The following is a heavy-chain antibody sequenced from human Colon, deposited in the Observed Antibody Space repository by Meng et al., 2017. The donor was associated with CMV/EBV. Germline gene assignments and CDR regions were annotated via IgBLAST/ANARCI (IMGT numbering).Heavy chain of an antibody. Sequence: SISSGDYYWSWIRQHPGKGLEWIGLIKYSGRTYYNTTLKSRVTISLDTSENQFSLRLSSVTAADTAVYYCARTQDCSSTSCYTGFDPWGQGTLVTVSS. J-gene: IGHJ5*02. CDR2: IKYSGRT. CDR3: ARTQDCSSTSCYTGFDP. V-gene: IGHV4-30-4*06. D-gene: IGHD2-2*01. CDR1: SISSGDYY.